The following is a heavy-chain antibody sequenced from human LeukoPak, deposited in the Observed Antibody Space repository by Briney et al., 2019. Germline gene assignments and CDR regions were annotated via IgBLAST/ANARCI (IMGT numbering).Heavy chain of an antibody. J-gene: IGHJ2*01. D-gene: IGHD3-22*01. V-gene: IGHV3-23*01. CDR2: ISGSGGST. CDR3: AKVPDSSGYYWGYFDL. Sequence: GGPLRLSCAASGFTFSSYAMSWVRQAPGKGLEWVSAISGSGGSTYYADSVKGRFTISRDNSKNTLYLQMNSLRAEDTAVYYCAKVPDSSGYYWGYFDLWGRGTLVTVSS. CDR1: GFTFSSYA.